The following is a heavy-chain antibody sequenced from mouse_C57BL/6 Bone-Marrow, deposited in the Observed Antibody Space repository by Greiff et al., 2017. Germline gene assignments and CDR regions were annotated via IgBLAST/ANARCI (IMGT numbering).Heavy chain of an antibody. V-gene: IGHV1-15*01. CDR2: IDPETGGT. Sequence: VQLQESGAELVRPGASVTLSCKASGYTFTDYEMHWVKQTPVHGLEWIGAIDPETGGTAYNQKFKGKAILTADKSSSTAYMELRSLTSEVSAVYYCTGDGLDYWGQGTTLTVSS. J-gene: IGHJ2*01. D-gene: IGHD1-1*01. CDR1: GYTFTDYE. CDR3: TGDGLDY.